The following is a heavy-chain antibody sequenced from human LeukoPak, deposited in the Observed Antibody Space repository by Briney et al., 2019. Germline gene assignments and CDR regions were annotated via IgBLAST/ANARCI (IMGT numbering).Heavy chain of an antibody. CDR1: GYSFTSYW. D-gene: IGHD5-24*01. V-gene: IGHV5-51*01. CDR3: ARLGPKLATIMGAFDI. CDR2: IDPGDSDT. Sequence: PGESLKISCKGSGYSFTSYWIGGVRQMPGKGLEWVGIIDPGDSDTRYSPSFQGQVTISADKSISTAYLQWSSLKASDTAMYYWARLGPKLATIMGAFDIWGQGTMVTVSS. J-gene: IGHJ3*02.